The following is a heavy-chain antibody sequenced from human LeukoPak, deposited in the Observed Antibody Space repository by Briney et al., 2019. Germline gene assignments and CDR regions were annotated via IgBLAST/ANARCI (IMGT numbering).Heavy chain of an antibody. J-gene: IGHJ6*03. CDR2: ISSSSSTI. CDR3: ARDHRSYDILSGDYYYYMDV. V-gene: IGHV3-48*01. CDR1: GFTFSSYS. Sequence: GGSLRLSCAASGFTFSSYSMNWVRQAPGKGLEWVSYISSSSSTIYYADSVKGRFTISRDNAKNSLYLQMNSLRAEDTAVYYCARDHRSYDILSGDYYYYMDVWGKGTTVTISS. D-gene: IGHD3-9*01.